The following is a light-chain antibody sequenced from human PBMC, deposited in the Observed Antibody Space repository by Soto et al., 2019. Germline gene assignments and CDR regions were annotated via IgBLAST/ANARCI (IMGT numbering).Light chain of an antibody. CDR1: QGISRG. J-gene: IGKJ2*01. CDR2: AAY. V-gene: IGKV1-12*01. CDR3: QQANRFPPT. Sequence: DIQMTQSPSSVSASVGDRVTITCRASQGISRGLALYQQKPGKAPKLLIYAAYSVQSGVPSRFSGSGSGTDVTLTIIRLQPEDFATYYGQQANRFPPTFGQGTKLEMK.